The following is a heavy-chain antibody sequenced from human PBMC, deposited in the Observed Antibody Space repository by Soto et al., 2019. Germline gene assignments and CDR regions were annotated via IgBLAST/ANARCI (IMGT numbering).Heavy chain of an antibody. CDR3: ARGPAVDVGPTYFDY. CDR2: IIPVSGTT. Sequence: SVNVSCKAIGGAISSYAISWVRQAPGQGLEWMGGIIPVSGTTTYAQKFQARVTITADESTTTAYMELSSLRSEDTAVYYCARGPAVDVGPTYFDYWGQGTPVTVSS. D-gene: IGHD1-26*01. J-gene: IGHJ4*02. CDR1: GGAISSYA. V-gene: IGHV1-69*13.